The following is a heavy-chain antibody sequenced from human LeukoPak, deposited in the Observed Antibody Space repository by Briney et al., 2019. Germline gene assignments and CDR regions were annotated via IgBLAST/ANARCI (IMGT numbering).Heavy chain of an antibody. J-gene: IGHJ6*04. D-gene: IGHD3-10*02. CDR1: GFTFDDYA. CDR3: AELGITMIGGV. V-gene: IGHV3-9*01. CDR2: ISWNSGSI. Sequence: GGSLRLSCAASGFTFDDYAMHWVRQTPGKGLEWVSGISWNSGSIGYADSVKGRFTISRDNAKNSLYLQMNSLRAEDTAVYYCAELGITMIGGVWGKGTTVTISS.